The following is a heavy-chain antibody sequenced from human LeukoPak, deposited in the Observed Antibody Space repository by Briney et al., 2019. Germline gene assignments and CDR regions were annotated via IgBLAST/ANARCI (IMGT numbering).Heavy chain of an antibody. D-gene: IGHD2-2*01. CDR1: GFTFSSYG. CDR3: AKDQADCSSTSCYERGFDY. J-gene: IGHJ4*02. V-gene: IGHV3-23*01. Sequence: SGGSLRLSCAASGFTFSSYGMSWVRQAPGKGLEWVSAISGSGASTYYADSVKGRLTISRDNSKNTLYLQMINLRAEDTAEYYCAKDQADCSSTSCYERGFDYWGQGTLVTVSS. CDR2: ISGSGAST.